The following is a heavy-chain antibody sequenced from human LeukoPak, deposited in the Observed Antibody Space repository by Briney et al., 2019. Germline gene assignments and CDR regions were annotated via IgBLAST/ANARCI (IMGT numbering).Heavy chain of an antibody. CDR3: ARGGASTYYYDSSGYYY. V-gene: IGHV1-8*01. CDR1: GDTFTSYD. Sequence: ASVKISCKASGDTFTSYDINWVRHAPGQGLEWMGYMNPISGNTGYAQKCQGRVTMTRNTSISTAYTELSSLRSEDTAVYYCARGGASTYYYDSSGYYYWGKGTLVTVSS. CDR2: MNPISGNT. J-gene: IGHJ4*02. D-gene: IGHD3-22*01.